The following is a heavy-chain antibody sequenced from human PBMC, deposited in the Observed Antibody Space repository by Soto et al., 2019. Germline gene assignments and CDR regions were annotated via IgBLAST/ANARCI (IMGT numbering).Heavy chain of an antibody. CDR2: ISYDGSNK. Sequence: QVQLVESGGGVVQPGRSLRLSCAASGFTFSSYGMHWVRQAPGKGLEWVAVISYDGSNKYYADSVKGRFTISRDNSKNTLYLQMNSLRAEDTAVYYCANWATVSPDGWGQGTLVTASS. CDR1: GFTFSSYG. CDR3: ANWATVSPDG. V-gene: IGHV3-30*18. J-gene: IGHJ4*02. D-gene: IGHD4-17*01.